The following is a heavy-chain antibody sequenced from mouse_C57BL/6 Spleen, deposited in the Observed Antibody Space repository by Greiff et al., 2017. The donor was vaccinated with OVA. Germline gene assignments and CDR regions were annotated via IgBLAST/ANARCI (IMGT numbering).Heavy chain of an antibody. J-gene: IGHJ2*01. CDR1: GFTFSDYY. CDR3: ARGSYGSRGNYFDY. D-gene: IGHD1-1*01. V-gene: IGHV5-16*01. Sequence: EVKLVESEGGLVQPGSSMKLSCTASGFTFSDYYMAWVRQVPEKGLEWVANINNAGSSTSYLDSLKSRFIISRDNAKNILYLQMSSLKSEDTATYYCARGSYGSRGNYFDYWGQGTTLTVSS. CDR2: INNAGSST.